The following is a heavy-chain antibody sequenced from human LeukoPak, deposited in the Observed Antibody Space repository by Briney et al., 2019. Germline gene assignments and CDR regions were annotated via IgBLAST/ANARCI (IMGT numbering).Heavy chain of an antibody. CDR1: GYTFATYW. V-gene: IGHV5-51*01. D-gene: IGHD5-24*01. Sequence: GESLKISCQGSGYTFATYWIGWVRQMPGKGLEWMGIIYPGDSDTRYSPSFQGQVTISADKSISTAYLQWSSLKASDTAMYYCASRTDGYNSPYFDYWGQGTLVTVSS. CDR3: ASRTDGYNSPYFDY. J-gene: IGHJ4*02. CDR2: IYPGDSDT.